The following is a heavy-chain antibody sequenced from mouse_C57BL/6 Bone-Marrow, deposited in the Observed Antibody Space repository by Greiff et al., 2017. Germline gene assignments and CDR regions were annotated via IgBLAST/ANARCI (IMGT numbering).Heavy chain of an antibody. D-gene: IGHD1-1*01. CDR2: LSNLAYSI. CDR1: GFTFSDYG. CDR3: ARRSPYYGYFDY. Sequence: EVKLMESGGGLVQPGGTLKLSCAASGFTFSDYGMAWVRQAPRKGPEWVAFLSNLAYSIYYAETVTGRFTISRENAKNTLYLEMSSLRSEDTAMYDCARRSPYYGYFDYWGQGTTLTVSS. J-gene: IGHJ2*01. V-gene: IGHV5-15*04.